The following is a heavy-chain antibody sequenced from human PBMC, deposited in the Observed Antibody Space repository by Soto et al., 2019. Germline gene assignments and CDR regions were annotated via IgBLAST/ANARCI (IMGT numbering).Heavy chain of an antibody. CDR2: ISSSGSTI. CDR3: ARDAKGLTYGNFDS. V-gene: IGHV3-11*01. D-gene: IGHD7-27*01. J-gene: IGHJ4*02. Sequence: GGSLRLSCAASGFTFSDYYMTWIRQAPGKGLEWVSYISSSGSTIFYADSVKGRFTISRDNAKNSLYLQMNSLRAEDTAVYYCARDAKGLTYGNFDSWGQGTLVTVSS. CDR1: GFTFSDYY.